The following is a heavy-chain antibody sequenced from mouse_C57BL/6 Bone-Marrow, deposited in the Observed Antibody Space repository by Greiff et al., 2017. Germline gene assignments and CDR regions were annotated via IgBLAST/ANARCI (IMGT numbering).Heavy chain of an antibody. CDR3: ARARDGRYWDFDV. V-gene: IGHV1-39*01. CDR1: GYSFTDYN. Sequence: VQLQQSGPELVKPGASVKISCKASGYSFTDYNMNWVKQSHGKSLEWIGVINPNYGTTSYNQKFKGKATLTVDQSSSTAYMQLNSLTSEDSAVYDSARARDGRYWDFDVWGTGTTVTVSS. D-gene: IGHD2-3*01. J-gene: IGHJ1*03. CDR2: INPNYGTT.